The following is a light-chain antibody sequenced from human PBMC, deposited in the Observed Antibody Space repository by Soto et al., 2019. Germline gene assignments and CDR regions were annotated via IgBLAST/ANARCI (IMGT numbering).Light chain of an antibody. CDR1: SSDVGGYNY. CDR3: SSYTSSSTRV. V-gene: IGLV2-14*01. Sequence: VLTQPASVSGSPGQSITISCTGTSSDVGGYNYVSWHQQHPGKAPKLMIYEVSNRPSGVSDRFSGSKSGDTASLTISGLQAEDEADYYCSSYTSSSTRVXGTGTKVTV. CDR2: EVS. J-gene: IGLJ1*01.